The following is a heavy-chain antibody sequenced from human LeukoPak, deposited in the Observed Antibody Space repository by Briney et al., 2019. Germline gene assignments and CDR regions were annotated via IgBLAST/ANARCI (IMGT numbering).Heavy chain of an antibody. CDR3: ARDRVGYCSGGSCYSSNWFDP. CDR1: GGSISSSSYY. D-gene: IGHD2-15*01. J-gene: IGHJ5*02. CDR2: IYYSGST. Sequence: SETLSLTCTVSGGSISSSSYYWGWIRQAPGKGLGWIGSIYYSGSTYYNPSLKSRVTMSVDTSKNQFSLKLSSVTAADTAVYYCARDRVGYCSGGSCYSSNWFDPWGQGTLVTVSS. V-gene: IGHV4-39*07.